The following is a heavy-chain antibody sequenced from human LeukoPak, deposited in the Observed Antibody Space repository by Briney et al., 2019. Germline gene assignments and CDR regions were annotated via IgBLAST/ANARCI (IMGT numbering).Heavy chain of an antibody. J-gene: IGHJ4*02. CDR3: ARDYYDSLGY. D-gene: IGHD3-22*01. Sequence: PGGSLRLSCAASGFTFSSYSMNWVRQAPGKGLEWVSYISSSGSTIYYADSVKGRFTISRDNAKNSLYLQMNSLRAEDTAVYYCARDYYDSLGYWGQGTLVTVSS. CDR1: GFTFSSYS. CDR2: ISSSGSTI. V-gene: IGHV3-48*01.